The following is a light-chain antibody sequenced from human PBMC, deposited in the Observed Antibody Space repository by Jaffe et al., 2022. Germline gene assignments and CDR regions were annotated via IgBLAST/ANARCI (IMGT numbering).Light chain of an antibody. CDR2: WAS. CDR1: QSILYSSTNKNY. J-gene: IGKJ2*01. CDR3: QQYYTTSRT. Sequence: DIVMTQSPDSLAVSLGERATINCKSSQSILYSSTNKNYLAWYQQKPGQPPKLLIYWASTRESGVPDRFSGSGSETDFTLTISSLQAEDVAVYYCQQYYTTSRTFGQGTKLEIK. V-gene: IGKV4-1*01.